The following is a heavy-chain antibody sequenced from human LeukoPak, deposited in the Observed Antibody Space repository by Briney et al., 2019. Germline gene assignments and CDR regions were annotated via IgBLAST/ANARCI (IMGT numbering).Heavy chain of an antibody. CDR2: IYYSGST. J-gene: IGHJ5*02. CDR1: GGSISSYY. Sequence: SETLSLTCTVSGGSISSYYRSWIRQPPGKGLEWIGYIYYSGSTNYNPSLKSRVTISVDTSKNQFSLKLSSVTAADAAVYYCARKDIVARGWFDPWGQGTLVTVSS. CDR3: ARKDIVARGWFDP. D-gene: IGHD5-12*01. V-gene: IGHV4-59*01.